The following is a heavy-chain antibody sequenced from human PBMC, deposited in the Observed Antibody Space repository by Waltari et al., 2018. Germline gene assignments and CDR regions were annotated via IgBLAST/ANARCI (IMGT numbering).Heavy chain of an antibody. Sequence: QVQLQESGPGLVKPSETLSLTCAVSGYSISSGYYWGWIRQPPGKGLEWIGSIYHSGGTCYNPSLKGRVTISVDTSKNQFSLTLSSVTAADTAVYYCARGFSGCSSTSCYFFDYWGQGTLVTVSS. V-gene: IGHV4-38-2*01. CDR3: ARGFSGCSSTSCYFFDY. CDR2: IYHSGGT. CDR1: GYSISSGYY. D-gene: IGHD2-2*01. J-gene: IGHJ4*02.